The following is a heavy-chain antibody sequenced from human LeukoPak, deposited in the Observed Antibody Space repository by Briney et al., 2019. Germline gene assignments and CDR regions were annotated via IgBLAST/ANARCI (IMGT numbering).Heavy chain of an antibody. V-gene: IGHV4-59*08. Sequence: PSETLSLTRTVSGGSISHYFWSWIRQPPGKALEWIGYIYYSGSTNYNPSLKSRVTISVDPSKNQFSLKLNSVTAADTAVYYCAKTVAGYWYFDLWGRGTLVTVSS. CDR2: IYYSGST. J-gene: IGHJ2*01. D-gene: IGHD6-19*01. CDR1: GGSISHYF. CDR3: AKTVAGYWYFDL.